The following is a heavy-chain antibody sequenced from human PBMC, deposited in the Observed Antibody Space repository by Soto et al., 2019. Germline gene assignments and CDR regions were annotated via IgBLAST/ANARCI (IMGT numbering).Heavy chain of an antibody. CDR1: GFSFSAYS. CDR3: AGYYSSGNCYFDY. Sequence: GSLRLSCAASGFSFSAYSMNWVRQAPGKGLEWIAYTSTSSTTKYYADSVRGRFSISRDNANDLLYLDMDKLRDEDTGIYYCAGYYSSGNCYFDYWGLGTPVTVSS. CDR2: TSTSSTTK. V-gene: IGHV3-48*02. D-gene: IGHD3-10*01. J-gene: IGHJ4*02.